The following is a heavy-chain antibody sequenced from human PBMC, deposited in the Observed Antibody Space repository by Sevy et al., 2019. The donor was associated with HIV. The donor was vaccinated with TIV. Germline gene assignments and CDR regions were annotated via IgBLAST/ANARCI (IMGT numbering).Heavy chain of an antibody. CDR3: VSPPKRCTSTSCPFDAFYM. CDR1: GFIFSDYNY. D-gene: IGHD2-2*01. J-gene: IGHJ3*02. Sequence: GESLKISCAASGFIFSDYNYIIWIRQSPGKGLEWVSYISSSGTKYYRESVKGRFTVSRDNAKNSLYLQMNSLRVEDTALYYCVSPPKRCTSTSCPFDAFYMWGQGTMVTVSS. V-gene: IGHV3-11*01. CDR2: ISSSGTK.